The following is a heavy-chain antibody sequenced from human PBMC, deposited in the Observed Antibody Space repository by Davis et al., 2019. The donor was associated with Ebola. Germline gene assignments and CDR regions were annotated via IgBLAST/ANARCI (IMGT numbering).Heavy chain of an antibody. D-gene: IGHD5-24*01. Sequence: AASVKVSCKASGYTFTAYSLYWVRLAPGQGPEWVGWISASRGDTLYAQKFQGWVTMTRDTSISTAYMELSRLRSDDTAVYYCARQGKMATISYYGMDVWGQGTTVTVSS. J-gene: IGHJ6*02. CDR3: ARQGKMATISYYGMDV. V-gene: IGHV1-2*04. CDR1: GYTFTAYS. CDR2: ISASRGDT.